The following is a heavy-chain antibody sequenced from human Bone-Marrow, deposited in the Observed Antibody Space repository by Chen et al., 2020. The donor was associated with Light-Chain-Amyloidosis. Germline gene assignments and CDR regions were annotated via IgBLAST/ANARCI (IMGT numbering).Heavy chain of an antibody. V-gene: IGHV1-46*01. CDR2: INPSGGST. CDR3: AREGEDANLDWFDP. D-gene: IGHD2-2*01. CDR1: GYTLTYYT. Sequence: QVQLVQSGAEVTEPGASVKVSCQASGYTLTYYTMNWVRQAPGQGLEWMGRINPSGGSTFYAQKFQGRVTMTRDTSTSTVYMELTSLRSDDTAVYYCAREGEDANLDWFDPWGQGTLVTVSS. J-gene: IGHJ5*02.